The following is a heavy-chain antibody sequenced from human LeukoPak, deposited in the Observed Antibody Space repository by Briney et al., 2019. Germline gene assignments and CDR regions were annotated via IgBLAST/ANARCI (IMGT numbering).Heavy chain of an antibody. J-gene: IGHJ6*03. Sequence: ASETLSLTCTVSGSSISSYYWSWIRQPAGKGLEWIGRIYTSGSTNYNPSLKSRVTMSVDTSKNQFSLKLSSVTAADTAVYYCASLNWDSPGTYYMDVWGKGTTVTVSS. CDR1: GSSISSYY. D-gene: IGHD7-27*01. CDR2: IYTSGST. CDR3: ASLNWDSPGTYYMDV. V-gene: IGHV4-4*07.